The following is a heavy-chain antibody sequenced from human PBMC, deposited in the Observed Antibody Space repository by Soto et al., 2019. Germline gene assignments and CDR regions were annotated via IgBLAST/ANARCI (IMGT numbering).Heavy chain of an antibody. CDR2: ISGSGDST. Sequence: EVQLLESGGGLVQPGGSLRLSCAASGFTFSSYAMSWVRQDPGNELEWVSVISGSGDSTYYADSVRGRFTISRDNSKNTLYLQMNSLRAEDTAVYYCAKDRDGAAAGPTKFYGMDVWGQGTTVTVSS. J-gene: IGHJ6*02. D-gene: IGHD6-13*01. CDR3: AKDRDGAAAGPTKFYGMDV. CDR1: GFTFSSYA. V-gene: IGHV3-23*01.